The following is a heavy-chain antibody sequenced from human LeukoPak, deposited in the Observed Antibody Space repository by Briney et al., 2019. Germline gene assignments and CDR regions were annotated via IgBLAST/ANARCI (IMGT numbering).Heavy chain of an antibody. V-gene: IGHV3-74*01. Sequence: GGSLRLSCAASRFSFSNSWMHWVRQTPGKGLEWVSSIRGDGGDTTYADSVKGRFTISRDNAKNTLYLQMNSLRADDTAVYYCAAEHDGFDIWGQGAMVTVSS. CDR2: IRGDGGDT. CDR3: AAEHDGFDI. J-gene: IGHJ3*02. CDR1: RFSFSNSW.